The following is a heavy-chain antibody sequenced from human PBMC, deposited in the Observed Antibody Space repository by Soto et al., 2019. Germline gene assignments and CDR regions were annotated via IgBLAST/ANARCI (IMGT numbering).Heavy chain of an antibody. CDR2: ISPMFGAA. J-gene: IGHJ4*02. Sequence: QVQLVQSGAEMKKPGSSVKVSCQSSGGTFNTYAMNWVRQAPGQGPEWMGDISPMFGAANYAPKFQGRVTITADESKCTSYMQLSSLTSEDTAIYFCAREVQIHTPAFVYWGQGTLVTVSS. CDR1: GGTFNTYA. V-gene: IGHV1-69*19. CDR3: AREVQIHTPAFVY.